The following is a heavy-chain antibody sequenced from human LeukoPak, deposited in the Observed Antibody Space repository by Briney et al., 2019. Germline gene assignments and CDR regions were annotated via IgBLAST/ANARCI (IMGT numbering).Heavy chain of an antibody. V-gene: IGHV4-34*01. J-gene: IGHJ6*02. Sequence: SETLSLTCTVSGGSISSYYWSWIRQPPGKGLEWIGEIDHSGSTNYNPSLKSRVTISVDTSKNQFSLKLSSVTAADTAVYYCARVSGSGSYYYYYGMDVWGQGTTVTVSS. CDR2: IDHSGST. CDR1: GGSISSYY. CDR3: ARVSGSGSYYYYYGMDV. D-gene: IGHD3-10*01.